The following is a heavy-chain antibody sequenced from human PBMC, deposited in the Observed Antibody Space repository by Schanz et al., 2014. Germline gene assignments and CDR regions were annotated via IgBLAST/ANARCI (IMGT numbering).Heavy chain of an antibody. V-gene: IGHV3-23*01. J-gene: IGHJ4*02. CDR2: ISASGGDT. Sequence: EVPLLESGGGLVQPGGSLRLSCAASEFTFSTDAMSWVRQAPGKGLEWLSVISASGGDTYYAGSVKGRFTSSRDNSKNTLYLQMKSLRAEDTAVYYCAKVRYSSGWRGDYFDEWGRGTLVTVAS. CDR3: AKVRYSSGWRGDYFDE. CDR1: EFTFSTDA. D-gene: IGHD6-25*01.